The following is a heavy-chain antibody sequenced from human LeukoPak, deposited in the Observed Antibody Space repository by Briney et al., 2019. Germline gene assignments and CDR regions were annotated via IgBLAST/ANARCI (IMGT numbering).Heavy chain of an antibody. CDR3: ARHGYYYVSMVVGAFDI. CDR1: GGSISGYY. Sequence: SETLSLTCTVSGGSISGYYWSWIRQSPGKGLEWIGYIYYSGTTTYNPTFKSRVTISVDTSKNQFSLKLSSVTAADTAVYYCARHGYYYVSMVVGAFDIWGQGTMVTVSS. CDR2: IYYSGTT. V-gene: IGHV4-59*08. J-gene: IGHJ3*02. D-gene: IGHD3-22*01.